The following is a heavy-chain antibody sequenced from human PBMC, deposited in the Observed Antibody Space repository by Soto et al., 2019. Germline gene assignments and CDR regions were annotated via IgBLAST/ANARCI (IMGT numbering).Heavy chain of an antibody. D-gene: IGHD2-21*02. CDR1: GGTFSSYA. V-gene: IGHV1-69*13. CDR2: IIPIFGTA. CDR3: ARRPVGGNYRAYYYYYYGMDV. J-gene: IGHJ6*02. Sequence: SVKVSCKASGGTFSSYAISWVRQAPGQGLEWMGGIIPIFGTANYAQKFQGRVTITADESTSTAYMELSSLRSEDTAVYYCARRPVGGNYRAYYYYYYGMDVWG.